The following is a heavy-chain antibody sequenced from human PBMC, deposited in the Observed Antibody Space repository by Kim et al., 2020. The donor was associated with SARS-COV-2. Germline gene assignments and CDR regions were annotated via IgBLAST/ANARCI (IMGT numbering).Heavy chain of an antibody. CDR1: GGSISSSSYY. D-gene: IGHD1-26*01. CDR2: IYYSGST. J-gene: IGHJ6*02. CDR3: ARFGWELSPWYYYGMDV. Sequence: SETLSLTCTVSGGSISSSSYYWGWIRQPPGKGLEWIGSIYYSGSTYYNPSLKSRVTISVDTSKNQFSLKLSSVTAADTAVYYCARFGWELSPWYYYGMDVWGQGTTVTVSS. V-gene: IGHV4-39*01.